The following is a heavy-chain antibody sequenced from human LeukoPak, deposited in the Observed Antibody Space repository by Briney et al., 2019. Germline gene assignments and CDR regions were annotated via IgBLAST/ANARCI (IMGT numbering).Heavy chain of an antibody. V-gene: IGHV4-34*01. J-gene: IGHJ4*02. CDR1: GGSFSGYY. Sequence: KPSETLSLTCAVYGGSFSGYYWSWIRQPPGKGLEWIGEINHSGSTNYNPSLKSRVTISVDTSKNQFSLKLSSVTAADTAVYYCARYGPYCSSTSCYSPDYWGQGTLVTVSS. CDR3: ARYGPYCSSTSCYSPDY. CDR2: INHSGST. D-gene: IGHD2-2*01.